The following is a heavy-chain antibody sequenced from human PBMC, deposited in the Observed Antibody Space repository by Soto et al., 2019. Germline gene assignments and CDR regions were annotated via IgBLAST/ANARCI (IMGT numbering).Heavy chain of an antibody. CDR3: AKVIVLMVYAGRGWFDP. J-gene: IGHJ5*02. CDR2: ISGSDDST. CDR1: GFTFSSYA. D-gene: IGHD2-8*01. Sequence: EVQLLESGGGLVQPGGSLRLSCAASGFTFSSYAMSWVRQAPGKGLEWVSAISGSDDSTYYADSVKGRFTISRDNSKNTLYLQMNSLGADDTAVYYCAKVIVLMVYAGRGWFDPWGQGTLVTVSS. V-gene: IGHV3-23*01.